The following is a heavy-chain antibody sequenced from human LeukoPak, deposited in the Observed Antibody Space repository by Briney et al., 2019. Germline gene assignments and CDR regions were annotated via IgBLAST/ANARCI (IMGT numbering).Heavy chain of an antibody. D-gene: IGHD6-25*01. CDR2: MWDDGTNE. J-gene: IGHJ4*02. CDR3: ARGPPLRAANVFDY. V-gene: IGHV3-33*01. CDR1: GFNFGIYG. Sequence: GRSLRLSCTASGFNFGIYGMHWVRQAPGKGLEWVAVMWDDGTNEYYVESVKGRFTISRDNGKRTLYLQMNSLRVEDTAVYYCARGPPLRAANVFDYWGQGTLVTVSS.